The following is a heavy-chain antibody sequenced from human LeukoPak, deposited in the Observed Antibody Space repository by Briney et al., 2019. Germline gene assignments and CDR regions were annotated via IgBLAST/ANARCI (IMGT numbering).Heavy chain of an antibody. Sequence: SETLSLTCTVSGASISSSSWNWIRQPPGKGLEWIGRIYYSGSTTYNPSLKGRVTMSVDTSKNQFSLKLSSVTAADTAVYYCARRPVEMAAIREDNWFDPWDQGTLVTVSS. J-gene: IGHJ5*02. CDR3: ARRPVEMAAIREDNWFDP. V-gene: IGHV4-59*08. CDR2: IYYSGST. D-gene: IGHD5-24*01. CDR1: GASISSSS.